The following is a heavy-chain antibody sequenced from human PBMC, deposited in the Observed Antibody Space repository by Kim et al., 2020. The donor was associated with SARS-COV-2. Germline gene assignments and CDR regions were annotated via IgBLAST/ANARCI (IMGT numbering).Heavy chain of an antibody. CDR2: INHSGST. D-gene: IGHD5-12*01. J-gene: IGHJ3*02. V-gene: IGHV4-34*01. CDR1: GGSFSGYY. Sequence: SETLSLTCAVYGGSFSGYYWSWIRQPPGKGLEWIGEINHSGSTNYNPSLKSRVTISVDTSKNQFSLKLSSVTAADTAVYYCARGRDIVATKGAFDIWGQGTMVTVSS. CDR3: ARGRDIVATKGAFDI.